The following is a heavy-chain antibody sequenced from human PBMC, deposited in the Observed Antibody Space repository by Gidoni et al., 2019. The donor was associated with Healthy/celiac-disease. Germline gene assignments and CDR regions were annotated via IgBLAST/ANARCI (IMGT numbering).Heavy chain of an antibody. J-gene: IGHJ6*02. CDR3: ARCRYYDSSGYYSWYYYYGMDV. CDR2: IIPIFGTA. D-gene: IGHD3-22*01. CDR1: GGTFSSYA. V-gene: IGHV1-69*01. Sequence: QVQLVQSGAEVKKPGSSVKVSCKASGGTFSSYAISWVRQAPGQGLEWMGWIIPIFGTANYAQKFQGRVTITADESTSTAYMELSSLRSEDTAVYYCARCRYYDSSGYYSWYYYYGMDVWGQGTTVTVSS.